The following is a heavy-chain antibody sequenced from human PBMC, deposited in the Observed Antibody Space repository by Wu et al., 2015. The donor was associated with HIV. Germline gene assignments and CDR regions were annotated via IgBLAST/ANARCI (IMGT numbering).Heavy chain of an antibody. V-gene: IGHV1-2*02. J-gene: IGHJ4*02. D-gene: IGHD3-10*01. CDR2: IGGNRGES. CDR3: ARLSLRRFGEPFSGADY. Sequence: QVQLLQSGAEVKKPGASMRVSCQASGYSFTASYIHWVRQAPGKGFEWMGWIGGNRGESHSAQRFRDRFTMTRDTSTNTAYMELTRLTSDDTAVYYCARLSLRRFGEPFSGADYWGQGTLVTVSS. CDR1: GYSFTASY.